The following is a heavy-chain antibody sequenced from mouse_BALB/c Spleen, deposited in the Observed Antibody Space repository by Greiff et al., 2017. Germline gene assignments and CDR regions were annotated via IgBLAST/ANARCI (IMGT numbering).Heavy chain of an antibody. J-gene: IGHJ4*01. D-gene: IGHD2-3*01. Sequence: VHLVESGGGLVQPGGSLKLSCAASGFTFSSYTMSWVRQTPEKRLEWVAYISNGGGSTYYPDTVKGRFTISRDNAKNTLYLQMSSLKSEDTAMYYCARHDGYYDAMDYWGQGTSVTVSS. CDR2: ISNGGGST. V-gene: IGHV5-12-2*01. CDR1: GFTFSSYT. CDR3: ARHDGYYDAMDY.